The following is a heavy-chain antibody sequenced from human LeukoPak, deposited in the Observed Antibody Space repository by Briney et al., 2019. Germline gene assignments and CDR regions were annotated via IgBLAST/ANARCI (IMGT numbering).Heavy chain of an antibody. CDR1: GGSISSYY. Sequence: SETLSLTCTVSGGSISSYYWSWIRQPAGTALEWIGRMSSSGNNDYNASLKSRVTMSVDTSKNQLSLKVISVTAADTAVYYCARGVIAAGGTDFDYWGQGTLVTVSS. J-gene: IGHJ4*02. CDR2: MSSSGNN. CDR3: ARGVIAAGGTDFDY. D-gene: IGHD6-13*01. V-gene: IGHV4-4*07.